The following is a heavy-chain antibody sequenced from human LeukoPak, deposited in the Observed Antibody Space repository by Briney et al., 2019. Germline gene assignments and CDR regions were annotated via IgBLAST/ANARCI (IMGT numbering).Heavy chain of an antibody. CDR1: GFPFSSYA. Sequence: GGSVRLSCAASGFPFSSYAMRWVRHAPGKGLEWVSGISGSGDSTYYGDSVKGRFTISRDNSKNTLYLQMNSLRAEDTAVYYCAKTRPLDSSSWSHGDYWGQGTLVTVSS. V-gene: IGHV3-23*01. CDR2: ISGSGDST. J-gene: IGHJ4*02. D-gene: IGHD6-13*01. CDR3: AKTRPLDSSSWSHGDY.